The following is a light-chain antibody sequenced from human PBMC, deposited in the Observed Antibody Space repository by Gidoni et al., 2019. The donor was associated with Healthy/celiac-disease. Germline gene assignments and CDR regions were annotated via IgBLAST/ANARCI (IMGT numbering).Light chain of an antibody. CDR2: DDS. CDR1: NIGSKS. J-gene: IGLJ2*01. Sequence: SYVLTQPPSVSVAPGQTARITCGGTNIGSKSEHWYKQKQGQAPVLVVYDDSDRPSGIPERFSGSNSGNTATLTISRVEAGDEADYYGQVWDSSSDHVVFGGGTKLTVL. V-gene: IGLV3-21*02. CDR3: QVWDSSSDHVV.